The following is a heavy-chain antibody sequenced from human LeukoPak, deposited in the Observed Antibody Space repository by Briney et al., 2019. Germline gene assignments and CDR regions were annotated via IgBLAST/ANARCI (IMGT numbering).Heavy chain of an antibody. D-gene: IGHD3-10*01. Sequence: QAGGSLRLSCAASGFTFSTYAINWVRQAPGKGLEWLSIISGSGGSTYYADSVKGRFTISRDNSKNTLYLQMNSPRAEDTAVYYCAKPSRGGSGSYWGFFQDWGQGTLVTVSS. V-gene: IGHV3-23*01. CDR3: AKPSRGGSGSYWGFFQD. CDR2: ISGSGGST. CDR1: GFTFSTYA. J-gene: IGHJ1*01.